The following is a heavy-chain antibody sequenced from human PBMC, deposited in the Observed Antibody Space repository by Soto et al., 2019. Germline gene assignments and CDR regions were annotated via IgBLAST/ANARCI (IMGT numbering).Heavy chain of an antibody. CDR2: IWYDGSNK. CDR1: GFTFSSYG. J-gene: IGHJ6*02. D-gene: IGHD3-3*01. V-gene: IGHV3-33*01. Sequence: GSLRLSCAASGFTFSSYGMHWVRQAPGKGLEWVAVIWYDGSNKYYADSVKGRFTISRDNSKNTLYLQMNSLRAEDTAVYYCARDATPYYDFWSGYPAPYYYYGMDVWGQGTTVTVSS. CDR3: ARDATPYYDFWSGYPAPYYYYGMDV.